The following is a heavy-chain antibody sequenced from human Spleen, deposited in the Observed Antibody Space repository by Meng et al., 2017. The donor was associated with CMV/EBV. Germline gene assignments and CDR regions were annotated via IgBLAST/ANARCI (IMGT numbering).Heavy chain of an antibody. Sequence: QVQRQESGPGLVKPSETLSLTCSVSGDSMSDYYWSWIRQPAGKGLEWIGRIYTDGSINYNPSLKSRVTMSLDTSKNQFFLNLSSVTAADTAVYYCARGYSSGKTDYWGQGTLVTVSS. CDR3: ARGYSSGKTDY. J-gene: IGHJ4*02. D-gene: IGHD6-19*01. V-gene: IGHV4-4*07. CDR2: IYTDGSI. CDR1: GDSMSDYY.